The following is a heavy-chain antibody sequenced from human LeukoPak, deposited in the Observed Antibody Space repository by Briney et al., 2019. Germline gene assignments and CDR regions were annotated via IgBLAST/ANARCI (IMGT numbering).Heavy chain of an antibody. Sequence: PSETLSLTCTVYGGSISSYYWSWIRQPAGKGLEWIGRIYTSGSTNYNPSLKSRVTMSVDTSRNQFSLKLSSVTAADTAVYYCASTYSSNGMDVWGQGTTVTVSS. CDR3: ASTYSSNGMDV. D-gene: IGHD6-13*01. J-gene: IGHJ6*02. V-gene: IGHV4-4*07. CDR2: IYTSGST. CDR1: GGSISSYY.